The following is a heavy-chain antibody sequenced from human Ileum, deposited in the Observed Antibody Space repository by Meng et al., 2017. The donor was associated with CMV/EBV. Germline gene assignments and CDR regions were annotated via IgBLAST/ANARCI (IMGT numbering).Heavy chain of an antibody. D-gene: IGHD2-2*01. V-gene: IGHV3-7*01. CDR3: ARDRGGYCSSSTCPRAFDI. Sequence: GGALRLCCAASGFNFSSYWMSWVRQAPGKGLEWVANIKQDESEKYYVDSVKGRFTISRDNAKNSLYLQMNSLRAEDTAVYYCARDRGGYCSSSTCPRAFDIWGQGTMVTVSS. CDR1: GFNFSSYW. J-gene: IGHJ3*02. CDR2: IKQDESEK.